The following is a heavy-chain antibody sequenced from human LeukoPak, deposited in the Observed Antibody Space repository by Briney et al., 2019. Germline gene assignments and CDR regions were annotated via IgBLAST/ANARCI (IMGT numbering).Heavy chain of an antibody. J-gene: IGHJ3*02. Sequence: GGSLRLSCAASGFTFSSFAMSWVRQAPGKGLEWVANIKQDGSEKYYVDSVKGRFTISRDNAKNSLYLQMNSLRADDTAVYYCAKAKQWLDDAFDIWGQGTMVTVSS. CDR3: AKAKQWLDDAFDI. CDR2: IKQDGSEK. V-gene: IGHV3-7*01. CDR1: GFTFSSFA. D-gene: IGHD6-19*01.